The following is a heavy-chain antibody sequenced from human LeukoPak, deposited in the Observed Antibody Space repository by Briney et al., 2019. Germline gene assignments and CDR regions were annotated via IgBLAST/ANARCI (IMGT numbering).Heavy chain of an antibody. D-gene: IGHD5-24*01. J-gene: IGHJ4*02. Sequence: ELIWYIYSTRSTNSNPSLKRRVTISVETSKKQFSLKLSSVTAADTAVYYCARVEMATINYWGQGTLVTVSS. CDR2: IYSTRST. CDR3: ARVEMATINY. V-gene: IGHV4-59*01.